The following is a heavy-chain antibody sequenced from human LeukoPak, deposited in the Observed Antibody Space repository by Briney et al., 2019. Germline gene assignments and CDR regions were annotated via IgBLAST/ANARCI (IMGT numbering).Heavy chain of an antibody. Sequence: GASVKVSCKASGYTFTSYGISWVRQAPGQGLEWMGWISAHNGNTNYAQKLQGRVTMTTDTSTSTAYMELRSLRSDDTAVYYCARVLGYDSSGYYSDYWGQGTLVTVSS. V-gene: IGHV1-18*01. CDR3: ARVLGYDSSGYYSDY. CDR2: ISAHNGNT. J-gene: IGHJ4*02. D-gene: IGHD3-22*01. CDR1: GYTFTSYG.